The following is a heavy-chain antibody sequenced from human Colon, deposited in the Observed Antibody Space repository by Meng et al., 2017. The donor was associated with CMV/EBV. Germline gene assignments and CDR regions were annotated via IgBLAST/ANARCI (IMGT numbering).Heavy chain of an antibody. Sequence: GGSLRLSCAASGFTFSSYEMNWVRQAPGKGLEWVSYISSSGSTIYYADSVKGRFTISRDNAKNSLYLQMNSLRAEDTAVYYCARRGITGTTPDNWFDPWGQGTLVTVSS. CDR1: GFTFSSYE. J-gene: IGHJ5*02. CDR3: ARRGITGTTPDNWFDP. V-gene: IGHV3-48*03. CDR2: ISSSGSTI. D-gene: IGHD1-7*01.